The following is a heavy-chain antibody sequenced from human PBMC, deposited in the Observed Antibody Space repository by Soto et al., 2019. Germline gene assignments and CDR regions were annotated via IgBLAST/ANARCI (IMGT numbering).Heavy chain of an antibody. Sequence: EAQLVESGGGLVQPGGSLRLSCAASGFAFSSYWMSWVRQAPVKGLEWVANIKKDGSEEYYVDSVKGRFTISRDSAKNSLYLKMNSLRAEDTAVYYCATSSDTGYIFDFWGQGTLVTVSS. D-gene: IGHD6-6*01. CDR3: ATSSDTGYIFDF. J-gene: IGHJ4*02. CDR1: GFAFSSYW. V-gene: IGHV3-7*01. CDR2: IKKDGSEE.